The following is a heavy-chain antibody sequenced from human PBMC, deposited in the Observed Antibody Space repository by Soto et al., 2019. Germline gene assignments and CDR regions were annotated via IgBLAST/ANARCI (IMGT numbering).Heavy chain of an antibody. CDR2: ISYDGSNK. D-gene: IGHD3-3*01. Sequence: QVQLVESGGGVVQPGRSLRLSCAASGFTFSSYAMHWVRQAPGKGLEWVAVISYDGSNKYYADSVKGRFTISRDNSKNTLYLQMNSLRAEDTAVYYCARDFLDPIHSDFWSGYSGLNDYWGQGTLVTVSS. V-gene: IGHV3-30-3*01. CDR1: GFTFSSYA. J-gene: IGHJ4*02. CDR3: ARDFLDPIHSDFWSGYSGLNDY.